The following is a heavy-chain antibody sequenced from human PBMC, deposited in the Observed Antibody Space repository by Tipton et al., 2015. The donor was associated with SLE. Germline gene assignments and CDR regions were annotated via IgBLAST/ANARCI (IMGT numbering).Heavy chain of an antibody. CDR3: ATHDSWSGPEYFVL. J-gene: IGHJ2*01. V-gene: IGHV3-23*01. D-gene: IGHD3-3*01. CDR1: GFTFSSYA. Sequence: SLRLSCAASGFTFSSYAMSWVRQAPGKGLEWVSAISVSGGSTYYADSVKGRFTISRDNSKNTLYLQMNSLRAEDTAVYYCATHDSWSGPEYFVLWGRGSLVTVSS. CDR2: ISVSGGST.